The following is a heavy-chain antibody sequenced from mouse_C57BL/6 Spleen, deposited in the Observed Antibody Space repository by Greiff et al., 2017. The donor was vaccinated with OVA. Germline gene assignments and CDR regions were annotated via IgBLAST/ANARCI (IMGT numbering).Heavy chain of an antibody. CDR2: IWGVGST. D-gene: IGHD2-4*01. Sequence: VKLVESGPGLVAPSPSLSITCTVSGFSLTSYGVDWVRQSPGKGLEWLGGIWGVGSTNYNSALKSRLSISKDNSKSQVFLKMNSLQTDDTAMYYWARGAYDSPMDDWGQGTSVTVSS. CDR3: ARGAYDSPMDD. CDR1: GFSLTSYG. V-gene: IGHV2-6*01. J-gene: IGHJ4*01.